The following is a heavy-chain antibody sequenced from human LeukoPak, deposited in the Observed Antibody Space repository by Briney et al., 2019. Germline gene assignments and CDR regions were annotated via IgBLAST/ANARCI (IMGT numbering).Heavy chain of an antibody. J-gene: IGHJ4*01. CDR3: ARESAGDYFDD. D-gene: IGHD6-13*01. CDR2: IDYSGSN. V-gene: IGHV4-59*01. Sequence: SETLSLTCTVSGRSISSYNWNWIRHPRGQGLEWIGYIDYSGSNTYNPSHKSRVAISVDTHKNQYSMTLSSVTAADTAVYYCARESAGDYFDDRGQGTMVTVSS. CDR1: GRSISSYN.